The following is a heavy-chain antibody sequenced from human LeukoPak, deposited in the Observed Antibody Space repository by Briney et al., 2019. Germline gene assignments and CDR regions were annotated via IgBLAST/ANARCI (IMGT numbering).Heavy chain of an antibody. CDR2: IYPGDSDT. D-gene: IGHD3-22*01. CDR3: ASAYYYDSSGYSSLYFDY. CDR1: GYSFTSYW. V-gene: IGHV5-51*01. Sequence: GESLKISCKGSGYSFTSYWIGWVRQMPGKGLEWKGIIYPGDSDTRYSPSFQGQVTISADKSISTAYLQWSSLKASDTAMYYCASAYYYDSSGYSSLYFDYWGQGTLVTVSS. J-gene: IGHJ4*02.